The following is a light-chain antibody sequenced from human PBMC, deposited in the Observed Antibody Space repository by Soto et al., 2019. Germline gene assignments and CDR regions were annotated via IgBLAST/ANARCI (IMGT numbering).Light chain of an antibody. J-gene: IGLJ1*01. Sequence: QSVLTQPASVSGSPGQSITISCTGTSGDIGSYNRVSWYQQHPGKAPKLIIYEVTDRPSGVSNRFSGSKSGNTASLTISGLQAEDEADYYFSLYTNITTTAGVFGPAPKVTV. CDR2: EVT. V-gene: IGLV2-14*01. CDR1: SGDIGSYNR. CDR3: SLYTNITTTAGV.